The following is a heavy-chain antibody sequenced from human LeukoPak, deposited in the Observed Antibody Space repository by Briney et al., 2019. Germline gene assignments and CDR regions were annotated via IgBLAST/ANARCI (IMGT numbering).Heavy chain of an antibody. CDR3: VRDLGVDTTMIFFDY. J-gene: IGHJ4*02. D-gene: IGHD5-18*01. CDR1: GYTFTSFG. V-gene: IGHV1-18*01. CDR2: ISAYNGNI. Sequence: ASVKVSSKAFGYTFTSFGISWVRQAPGQGLEWMGWISAYNGNINYAQKFQGRVTMTTDISTSTAYMEVRSLRSEDTAVYYCVRDLGVDTTMIFFDYWGQGSVVTVSS.